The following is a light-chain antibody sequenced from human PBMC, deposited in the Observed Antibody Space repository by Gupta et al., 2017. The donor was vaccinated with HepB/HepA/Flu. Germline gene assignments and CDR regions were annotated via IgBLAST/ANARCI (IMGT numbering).Light chain of an antibody. CDR3: QQFNSYPIT. V-gene: IGKV1-9*01. CDR1: QDINSY. Sequence: DIQLTQSPSFLSASLGDRVTITCRARQDINSYLIWYQQKPGKAPKLLIYSASTLQSGVPSRFSGSGSGTEFTLTISSVQPEDFATYYCQQFNSYPITFGQGTRLDIK. CDR2: SAS. J-gene: IGKJ5*01.